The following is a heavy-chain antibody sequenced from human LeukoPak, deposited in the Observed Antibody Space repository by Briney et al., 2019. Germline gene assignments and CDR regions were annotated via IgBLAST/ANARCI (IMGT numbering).Heavy chain of an antibody. D-gene: IGHD3-22*01. CDR2: ISAYNGNT. CDR1: GYTFSNFG. CDR3: ARGGDGSHRRYYYDSSGQHY. Sequence: ASVKVSCKASGYTFSNFGISWVRQAPGQGLEWMGWISAYNGNTKYAQKFQGRVTMTTDTSTSTAYMELMSLRSGDTAVYFCARGGDGSHRRYYYDSSGQHYWGQGTLVTVSS. J-gene: IGHJ4*02. V-gene: IGHV1-18*01.